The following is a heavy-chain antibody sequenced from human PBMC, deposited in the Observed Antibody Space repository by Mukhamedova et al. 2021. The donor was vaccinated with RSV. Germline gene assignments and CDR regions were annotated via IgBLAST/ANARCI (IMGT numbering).Heavy chain of an antibody. Sequence: EYMGWINPNSGGTKYAQKFQGRVTMTRDTSIITAYMELSRLRSYDTAVYYCAGSGITGTSGIDPWGQGTLVTVSS. J-gene: IGHJ5*02. CDR3: AGSGITGTSGIDP. V-gene: IGHV1-2*02. D-gene: IGHD1-7*01. CDR2: INPNSGGT.